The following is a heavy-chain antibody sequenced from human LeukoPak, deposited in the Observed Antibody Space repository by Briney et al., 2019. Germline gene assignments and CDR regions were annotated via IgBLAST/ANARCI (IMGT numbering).Heavy chain of an antibody. CDR2: INPNSGGT. Sequence: ASVKVSCKASGYTFTGYFAHWVRQAPGQGLEWLGWINPNSGGTNYAQKFQGRVSMTRDTSIGTAYMELRSLRSDDTAVYYCARDGPSPGAFDIWGQGTMVTVSS. CDR1: GYTFTGYF. J-gene: IGHJ3*02. CDR3: ARDGPSPGAFDI. V-gene: IGHV1-2*02. D-gene: IGHD3/OR15-3a*01.